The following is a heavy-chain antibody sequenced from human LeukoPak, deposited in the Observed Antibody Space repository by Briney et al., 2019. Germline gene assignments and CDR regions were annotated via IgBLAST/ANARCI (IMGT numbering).Heavy chain of an antibody. Sequence: GGSLRLSCAASGFTVSSNYMSWVRQAPGKGLEWVSAISGSGGSTYYADSVKGRFTISRDNSKDTLYLQMNSLRAEDTAVYYCSSGYYNFPFDYWGQGTLVTVSS. V-gene: IGHV3-23*01. CDR3: SSGYYNFPFDY. CDR1: GFTVSSNY. J-gene: IGHJ4*02. D-gene: IGHD3-22*01. CDR2: ISGSGGST.